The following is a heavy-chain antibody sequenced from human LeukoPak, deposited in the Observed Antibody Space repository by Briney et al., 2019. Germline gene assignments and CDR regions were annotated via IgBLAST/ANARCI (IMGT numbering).Heavy chain of an antibody. Sequence: PGGSLRLSCEVSGLTFSNAWMSWVRQAPGKGLEWVGRIKSKSDGGTIDYAAPVKGRFTISRDDSKNTLYLQMNSLETEDTGVYYGAHLWYGDFSWGQGTLVTVSS. V-gene: IGHV3-15*05. CDR1: GLTFSNAW. J-gene: IGHJ4*02. CDR2: IKSKSDGGTI. D-gene: IGHD3-10*01. CDR3: AHLWYGDFS.